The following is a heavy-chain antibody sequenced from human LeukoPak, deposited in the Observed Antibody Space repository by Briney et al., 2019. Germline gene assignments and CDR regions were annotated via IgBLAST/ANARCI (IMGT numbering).Heavy chain of an antibody. J-gene: IGHJ4*02. Sequence: SETLSLTCAVSGYSISSGYYWGWIRQPPGKGLEWIGSIYHSGSTYYNPSLKSRVTISVDTSKNQFSLKLSSVTAADTAVYYCARRVGSSGLRTNLQYYFEYWGQGTLVTVSS. CDR3: ARRVGSSGLRTNLQYYFEY. V-gene: IGHV4-38-2*01. D-gene: IGHD2-8*01. CDR2: IYHSGST. CDR1: GYSISSGYY.